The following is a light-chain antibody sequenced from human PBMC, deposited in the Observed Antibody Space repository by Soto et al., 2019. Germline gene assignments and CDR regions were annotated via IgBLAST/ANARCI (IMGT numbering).Light chain of an antibody. V-gene: IGKV1-5*01. Sequence: DIQVTQSPSTLSASVGDRVTITCRASQSISGWLAWYQQKPGKAPKLLIYAASTLQSGVPSRFSGSGSGTDFTLTISCLQSEDFATYYCQQYYSYPWTFGQRTKVDI. CDR3: QQYYSYPWT. J-gene: IGKJ1*01. CDR2: AAS. CDR1: QSISGW.